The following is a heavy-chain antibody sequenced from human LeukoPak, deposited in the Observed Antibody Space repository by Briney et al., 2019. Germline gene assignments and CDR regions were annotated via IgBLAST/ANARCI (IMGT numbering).Heavy chain of an antibody. V-gene: IGHV3-7*01. D-gene: IGHD3-22*01. J-gene: IGHJ4*02. CDR1: GFTFSDYW. CDR2: IKQDGSEK. Sequence: PGGSLRLSCAASGFTFSDYWMSWVRQAPGKGLEWVANIKQDGSEKYYVDSVKGRFTISRDNAKNSLYLQMNSLRAEDTAVYYCARNPWTYYYDSNGYFDYWGQGILVTVSS. CDR3: ARNPWTYYYDSNGYFDY.